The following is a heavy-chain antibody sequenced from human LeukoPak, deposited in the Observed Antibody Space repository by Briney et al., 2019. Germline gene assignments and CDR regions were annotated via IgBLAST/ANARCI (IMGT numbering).Heavy chain of an antibody. CDR1: SGXFSGYY. J-gene: IGHJ4*02. V-gene: IGHV4-34*01. CDR3: ARGFATMVRGVVLDF. CDR2: IYHSGST. Sequence: SETLSLTCVVYSGXFSGYYCSWIRQPPGKGLEWIGEIYHSGSTNYNPSLKSRVTISVDTSKNQFSLKLSSVTAADTAVYYCARGFATMVRGVVLDFWGQGTLVTVSS. D-gene: IGHD3-10*01.